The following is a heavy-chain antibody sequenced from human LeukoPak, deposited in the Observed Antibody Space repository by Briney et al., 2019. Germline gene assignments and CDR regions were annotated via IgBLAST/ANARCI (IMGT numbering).Heavy chain of an antibody. Sequence: SETLSLTCAVYGGSFSGYYWSWIRQPPGQGLEWIGEVGHSGTTNYNPSLKSRVTISVDTSKNQFSLKLTSVTAADTAVYYCGGVLFSSGGFFKKGGKGRGVPVS. CDR3: GGVLFSSGGFFKK. V-gene: IGHV4-34*01. CDR1: GGSFSGYY. CDR2: VGHSGTT. J-gene: IGHJ6*03. D-gene: IGHD3-16*01.